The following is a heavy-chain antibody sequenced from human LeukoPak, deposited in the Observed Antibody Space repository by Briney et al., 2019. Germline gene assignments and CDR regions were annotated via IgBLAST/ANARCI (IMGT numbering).Heavy chain of an antibody. D-gene: IGHD2-15*01. CDR3: ARLVELDY. CDR1: GFTFSNYW. Sequence: PGGSLRLSCAASGFTFSNYWMHWVRQGPGKGLVWVSHIRSDGTSTSYADSVKGRFTISRDNAKNTLYLQMSSLRAEDTAVYYCARLVELDYWGQGTLVTVSS. CDR2: IRSDGTST. V-gene: IGHV3-74*01. J-gene: IGHJ4*02.